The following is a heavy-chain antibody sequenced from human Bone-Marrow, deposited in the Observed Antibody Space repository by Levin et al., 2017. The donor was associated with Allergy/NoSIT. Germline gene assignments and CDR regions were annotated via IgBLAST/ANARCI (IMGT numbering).Heavy chain of an antibody. CDR1: GDSITSGTYY. CDR2: IYTSGGT. J-gene: IGHJ5*02. Sequence: LRLSCTVSGDSITSGTYYWSWIRQPAGTRLEWIGRIYTSGGTYYNPSLRSRISISMDTSKNQFSLKLSSVTAADTAVYYCARGIPAAVSGLGWFDPWGQGALVTVSS. D-gene: IGHD2-2*01. CDR3: ARGIPAAVSGLGWFDP. V-gene: IGHV4-61*02.